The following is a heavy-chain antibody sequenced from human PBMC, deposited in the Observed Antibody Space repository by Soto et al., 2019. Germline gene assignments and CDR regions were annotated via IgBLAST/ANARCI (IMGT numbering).Heavy chain of an antibody. V-gene: IGHV1-2*04. CDR3: AREVRSSSSTGWFDP. Sequence: ASVKVSCKTSGYTFTGYYMHWLREAPGQGLEWMGWINPNSGGTNYAQKFQGWVTMTRDTSISTAYMELSRLRSDDTAVYYCAREVRSSSSTGWFDPWGQGTLVTVSS. CDR1: GYTFTGYY. CDR2: INPNSGGT. D-gene: IGHD6-13*01. J-gene: IGHJ5*02.